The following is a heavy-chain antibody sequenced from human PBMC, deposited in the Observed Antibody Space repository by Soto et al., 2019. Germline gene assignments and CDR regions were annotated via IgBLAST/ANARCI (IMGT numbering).Heavy chain of an antibody. CDR2: ISSSGSTI. J-gene: IGHJ6*02. Sequence: TGGSLRLSCAASGFTFSSYEMNWVRQAPGKGLGWVSYISSSGSTIYYADSVKGRFTISRDNAKNSLYLQMNSLRAEDTAVYYCAREVYDFWSGYYYGMDVWGQGTTVTVSS. CDR3: AREVYDFWSGYYYGMDV. V-gene: IGHV3-48*03. D-gene: IGHD3-3*01. CDR1: GFTFSSYE.